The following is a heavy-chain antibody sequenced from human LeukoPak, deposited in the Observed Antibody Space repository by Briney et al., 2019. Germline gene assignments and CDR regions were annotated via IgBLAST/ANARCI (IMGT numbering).Heavy chain of an antibody. V-gene: IGHV5-51*01. D-gene: IGHD3-16*02. CDR3: ASNQYYDYVWGSYRLDY. CDR2: IYPGDSDT. J-gene: IGHJ4*02. CDR1: GYSFTSYW. Sequence: GESLEIPCKSSGYSFTSYWIGWVRQMPGKGLEWMGIIYPGDSDTRYSPSFQGQVTISADKSISTAYLQWSSLKASDTAMYYCASNQYYDYVWGSYRLDYWGQGTLVTVSS.